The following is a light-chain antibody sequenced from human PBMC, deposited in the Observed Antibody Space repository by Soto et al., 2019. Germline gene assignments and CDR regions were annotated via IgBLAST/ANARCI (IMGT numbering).Light chain of an antibody. CDR3: QSYDSSLSGYV. V-gene: IGLV1-40*01. Sequence: QSVLAQPPSVSGAPGQRVTISCTGSSSNIGAGYDVHWYQQLPGTAPKLLIYANSIRPSGVPGRLSGSKSGTSASLAITGLQAEDEADYYCQSYDSSLSGYVFGTGTKVTVL. CDR1: SSNIGAGYD. J-gene: IGLJ1*01. CDR2: ANS.